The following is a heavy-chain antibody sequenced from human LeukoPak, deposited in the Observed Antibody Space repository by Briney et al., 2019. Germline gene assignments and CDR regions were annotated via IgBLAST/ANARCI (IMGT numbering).Heavy chain of an antibody. D-gene: IGHD4-11*01. J-gene: IGHJ4*02. CDR2: ITGSGGST. V-gene: IGHV3-23*01. Sequence: GASLRLSCEASGFTFSSYAMNWVRQAPGKSLEWVSGITGSGGSTYYADYVKGRFTISRDNSKNTLYLQMKSLRAEDTGVYYCAKGQGSDYLPTFDSWGQGTLVNVPS. CDR1: GFTFSSYA. CDR3: AKGQGSDYLPTFDS.